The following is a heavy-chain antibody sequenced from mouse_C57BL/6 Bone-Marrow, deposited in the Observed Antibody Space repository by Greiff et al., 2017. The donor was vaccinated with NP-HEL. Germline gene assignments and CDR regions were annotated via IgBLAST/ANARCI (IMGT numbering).Heavy chain of an antibody. CDR2: IDPSDSYT. CDR3: ARSDWYFDV. CDR1: GYTFTSYW. V-gene: IGHV1-69*01. J-gene: IGHJ1*03. Sequence: VQLQQPGAELVMPGASVKLSCKASGYTFTSYWMHWVKQRPGQGLEWIGEIDPSDSYTNYNQKFKGKSTLTVDKYSSTAYMQLSSLTSEDSAVYYCARSDWYFDVWGTGTTVTVSS.